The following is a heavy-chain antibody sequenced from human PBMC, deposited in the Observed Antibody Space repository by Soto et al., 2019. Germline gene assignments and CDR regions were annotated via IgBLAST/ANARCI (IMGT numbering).Heavy chain of an antibody. J-gene: IGHJ4*02. V-gene: IGHV1-69*08. D-gene: IGHD2-21*01. Sequence: QVQLVQSGAEVKKPGSSVKVSCKASGGTFSSYTISWVRQAPGQGLEWMGRFIPILGIANYAQKFQGRVTITADKSTSTAYMELSSLRSEDTAVYYCARDPSAGDSAGYWGQGTLVTVSS. CDR3: ARDPSAGDSAGY. CDR1: GGTFSSYT. CDR2: FIPILGIA.